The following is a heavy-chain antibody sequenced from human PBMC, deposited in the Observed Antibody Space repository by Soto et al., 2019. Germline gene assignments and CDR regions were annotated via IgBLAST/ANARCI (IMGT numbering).Heavy chain of an antibody. D-gene: IGHD6-19*01. Sequence: QVQLQESGPGLVKPSQTLSLTCTVSGGSISSGTYYWTWIRQHPGKGLEWIGYIHYSGTTLSNPSLRSRVTISVDRSKDQFSLNLSSVTAADTAVYYCARDSPVAGTSYLDSWGQGALVTVSS. CDR2: IHYSGTT. CDR1: GGSISSGTYY. J-gene: IGHJ4*02. V-gene: IGHV4-31*03. CDR3: ARDSPVAGTSYLDS.